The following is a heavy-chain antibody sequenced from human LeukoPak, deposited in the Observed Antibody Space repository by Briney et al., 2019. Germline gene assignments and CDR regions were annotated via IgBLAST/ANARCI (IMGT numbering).Heavy chain of an antibody. CDR1: GGSISSGDYY. J-gene: IGHJ4*02. D-gene: IGHD1-14*01. CDR3: ARHQEPRKSRFDY. V-gene: IGHV4-31*03. Sequence: SQTLSLTCTVSGGSISSGDYYWSWIRQHPGKGLEWIGYIYYSGSTYYNPSLKSRVTISVDTSKNQFSLKLSSVTAADTAVYYCARHQEPRKSRFDYWGQGTLVTVSS. CDR2: IYYSGST.